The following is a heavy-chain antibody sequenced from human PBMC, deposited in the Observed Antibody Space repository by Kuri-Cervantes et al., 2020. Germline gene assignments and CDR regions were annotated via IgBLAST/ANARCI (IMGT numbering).Heavy chain of an antibody. CDR1: GYTFTSYY. CDR2: INPSGGST. CDR3: ARDRGTAMSRAIFDY. V-gene: IGHV1-46*01. Sequence: GGSLRLSCKASGYTFTSYYMHWVRQAPGQGLEWMGIINPSGGSTSYAQKFQGRVTMTRDTSTSIVYMELSSLRSEDTAGDYCARDRGTAMSRAIFDYWGQGTLVTVSS. D-gene: IGHD5-18*01. J-gene: IGHJ4*02.